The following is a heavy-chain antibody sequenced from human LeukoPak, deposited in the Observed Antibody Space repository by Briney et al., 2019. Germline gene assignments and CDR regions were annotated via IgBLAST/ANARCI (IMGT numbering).Heavy chain of an antibody. Sequence: GGSLRHSCAASGFSFSVYWNHWVRQAPGKGPVWVSRIKTDGSITDYADSVKGRFTISRDNAKNTLYLQMNSLRAEDTAVYYCARDRGVYGDDYWGQGTLVTVSS. D-gene: IGHD4-17*01. CDR3: ARDRGVYGDDY. V-gene: IGHV3-74*01. J-gene: IGHJ4*02. CDR1: GFSFSVYW. CDR2: IKTDGSIT.